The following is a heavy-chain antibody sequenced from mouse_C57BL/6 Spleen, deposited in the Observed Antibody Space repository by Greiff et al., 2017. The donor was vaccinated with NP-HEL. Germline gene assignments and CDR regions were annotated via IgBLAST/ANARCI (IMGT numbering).Heavy chain of an antibody. Sequence: EVMLVESGGGLVQPGGSLSLSCAASGFTFTDYYMSWVRQPPGKALEWLGFIRNKANGYTTEYSASVKGRFTISRDNSQSILYLQMNALRAEDSATDYCARYGCYYVFDYWGQGTTLTVSS. V-gene: IGHV7-3*01. CDR1: GFTFTDYY. J-gene: IGHJ2*01. D-gene: IGHD1-1*01. CDR3: ARYGCYYVFDY. CDR2: IRNKANGYTT.